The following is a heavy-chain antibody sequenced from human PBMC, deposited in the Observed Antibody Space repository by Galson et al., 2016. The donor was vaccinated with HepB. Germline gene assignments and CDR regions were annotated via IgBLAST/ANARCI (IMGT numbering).Heavy chain of an antibody. CDR2: ISTGGSYK. J-gene: IGHJ5*02. V-gene: IGHV3-21*01. CDR3: ARDPNSDYLYDWFDP. Sequence: SLRLSCAASGFAFSSYTMNWVRQAPGKGLEWVSSISTGGSYKYYTDSVKGRFTISRDNARDSLYLQMNSLRAEDTAVHYCARDPNSDYLYDWFDPWGQGTLVTVSS. D-gene: IGHD2/OR15-2a*01. CDR1: GFAFSSYT.